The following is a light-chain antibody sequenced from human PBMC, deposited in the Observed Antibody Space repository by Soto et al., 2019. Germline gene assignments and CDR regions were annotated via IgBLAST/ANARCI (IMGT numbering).Light chain of an antibody. J-gene: IGKJ3*01. CDR2: GAS. V-gene: IGKV3-15*01. CDR1: QSVSSN. Sequence: EIVMTQSPATLSVSQGERATLSCRASQSVSSNLAWYQQKPGQAPRLLIYGASTRATGIPARFSGSGSGTEFTLTISSLQSEDFAVYYCQQYNNWRFSFGPGTKVDIK. CDR3: QQYNNWRFS.